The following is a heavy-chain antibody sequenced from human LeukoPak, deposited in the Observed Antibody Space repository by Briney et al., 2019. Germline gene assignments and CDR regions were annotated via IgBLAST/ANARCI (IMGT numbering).Heavy chain of an antibody. CDR3: ARNPSAQQLVGPSSFDY. J-gene: IGHJ4*02. D-gene: IGHD6-13*01. CDR2: ISSSSSTI. CDR1: GFTSSSYS. V-gene: IGHV3-48*04. Sequence: GGSLRLSCAASGFTSSSYSMNWVRQAPGKGLEWVSYISSSSSTIYYADSVKGRFTISRDNAKNSLYLQMNSLRAEDTAVYYCARNPSAQQLVGPSSFDYWGQGTLVTVSS.